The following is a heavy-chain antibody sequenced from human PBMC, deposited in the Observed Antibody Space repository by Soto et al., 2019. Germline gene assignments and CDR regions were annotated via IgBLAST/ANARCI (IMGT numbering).Heavy chain of an antibody. Sequence: QVQLVESGGGVVQPGRSLRLSCAASGFILSRYGMHWVRQAPGKGLEWVAVISFEGNTQYYADSVKGRFTISRDNSKDTLSLQIHSLRPKDTAVYYCARGAEHQLLSRDYFYGMDVWGQGTTVSVSS. CDR1: GFILSRYG. D-gene: IGHD1-1*01. V-gene: IGHV3-30*05. J-gene: IGHJ6*02. CDR3: ARGAEHQLLSRDYFYGMDV. CDR2: ISFEGNTQ.